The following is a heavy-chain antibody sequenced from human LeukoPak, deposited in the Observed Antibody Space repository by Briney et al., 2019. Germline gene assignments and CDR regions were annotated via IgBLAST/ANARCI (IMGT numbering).Heavy chain of an antibody. V-gene: IGHV3-11*01. CDR1: GFTFSDYY. J-gene: IGHJ4*02. CDR2: ISSSGSTI. Sequence: GGSLRLSCAASGFTFSDYYMSWIRQAPGKGLEWVSYISSSGSTIYYADSVKGRFTISRDNAKNSLYLQMNSLRAEDTAVYYCAKDAGWRFLEWLFGYWGQGTLVTVSS. D-gene: IGHD3-3*01. CDR3: AKDAGWRFLEWLFGY.